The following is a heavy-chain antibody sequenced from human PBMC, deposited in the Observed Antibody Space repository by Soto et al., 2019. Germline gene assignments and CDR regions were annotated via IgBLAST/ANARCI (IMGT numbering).Heavy chain of an antibody. CDR3: ATLLYYDSNGYYFPSKADV. J-gene: IGHJ6*02. V-gene: IGHV4-39*01. D-gene: IGHD3-22*01. CDR2: IYYSGST. CDR1: GGSISNRNYY. Sequence: PSETLSLTCTVSGGSISNRNYYWGWIRQPPGKGLEWIGSIYYSGSTYHNPSLKSRVTVSIDTSKNQFSLKVTSATAADAAVYYCATLLYYDSNGYYFPSKADVWGQGTTVTVSS.